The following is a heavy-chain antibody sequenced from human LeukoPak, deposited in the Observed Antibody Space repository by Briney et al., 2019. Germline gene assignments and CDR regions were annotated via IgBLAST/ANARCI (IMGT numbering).Heavy chain of an antibody. D-gene: IGHD3-22*01. CDR2: IYYSGST. Sequence: MPSETLSLTCTVSGGSISSYYWSWIRQPPGKGLEWIGYIYYSGSTNYNPSLKSRVTISVDTSKNQFSLKLSSVTAADTAVYYCARVGRDSSGYLGYYYYYMDVWGKGTTVTISS. V-gene: IGHV4-59*01. J-gene: IGHJ6*03. CDR1: GGSISSYY. CDR3: ARVGRDSSGYLGYYYYYMDV.